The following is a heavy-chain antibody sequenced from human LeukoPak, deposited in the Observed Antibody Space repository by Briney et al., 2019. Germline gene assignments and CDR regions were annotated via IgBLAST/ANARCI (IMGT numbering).Heavy chain of an antibody. V-gene: IGHV1-46*04. Sequence: ASVKVSCKPFGYTFTKYYMHWVRQALGQGLEWIGVIYPGVESTYYAQKLQGRFTLTRDMSTSTVYMDLSSLTSEDTAVYYCARGDSVQTTGPSYYYYYYLDVWGKGTTVTVSS. CDR1: GYTFTKYY. CDR2: IYPGVEST. CDR3: ARGDSVQTTGPSYYYYYYLDV. D-gene: IGHD3-22*01. J-gene: IGHJ6*03.